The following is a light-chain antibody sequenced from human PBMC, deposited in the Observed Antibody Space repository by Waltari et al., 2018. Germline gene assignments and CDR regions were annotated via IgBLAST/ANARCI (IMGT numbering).Light chain of an antibody. V-gene: IGKV1-5*01. J-gene: IGKJ1*01. CDR3: QHYNAYRT. CDR1: QSISTW. CDR2: AAS. Sequence: DIQMTQSPSTLSASVGDRVIITCRASQSISTWLAWYQQKPGKAPKLLIFAASSLQTGVPSRFSGSGSGTEFTLTINSLQPDDFATSYCQHYNAYRTFGQGTKVEIK.